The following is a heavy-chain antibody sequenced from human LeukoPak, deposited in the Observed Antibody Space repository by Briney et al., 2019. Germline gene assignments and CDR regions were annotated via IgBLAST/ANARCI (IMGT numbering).Heavy chain of an antibody. J-gene: IGHJ4*02. V-gene: IGHV1-46*01. Sequence: ASVKVSCKASGYTFINHWMHWVRQASGQGLEWMGRSNPSGGSTSYAQKFQGRVTMTRDTSTSTVYMELSSLRSEDTAVYYCARGAYGGNELGYWGQGTLVTVSS. CDR3: ARGAYGGNELGY. CDR2: SNPSGGST. D-gene: IGHD4-23*01. CDR1: GYTFINHW.